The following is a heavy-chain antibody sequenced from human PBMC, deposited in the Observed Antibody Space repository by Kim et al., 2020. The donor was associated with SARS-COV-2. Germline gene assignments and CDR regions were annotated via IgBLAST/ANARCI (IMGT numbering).Heavy chain of an antibody. CDR2: IKQDGSEK. Sequence: GGSLRLSCAASGFTSSSYWMTWVRQAPGKGLEWVANIKQDGSEKYYVDSVKGRFTIPRDNAKDSLYLQMNSLRAEDTAVYYCARADTTVVTDWGQGTLVTVSS. V-gene: IGHV3-7*01. CDR1: GFTSSSYW. CDR3: ARADTTVVTD. J-gene: IGHJ4*02. D-gene: IGHD2-21*02.